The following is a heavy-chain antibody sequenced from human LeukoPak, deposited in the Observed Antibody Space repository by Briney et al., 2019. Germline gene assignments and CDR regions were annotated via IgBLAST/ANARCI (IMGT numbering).Heavy chain of an antibody. D-gene: IGHD3-22*01. V-gene: IGHV3-66*01. Sequence: GGSLRLSCAASGFTFSSYGMSWVRQAPGKGLEWAPVIYSGGSRGYADSVKDRFTISRDNSKNTLYLQMNSLRAEDTAVYYCARDGHDSSGYYFGHNWGQGTLVTVSS. CDR2: IYSGGSR. CDR1: GFTFSSYG. J-gene: IGHJ4*02. CDR3: ARDGHDSSGYYFGHN.